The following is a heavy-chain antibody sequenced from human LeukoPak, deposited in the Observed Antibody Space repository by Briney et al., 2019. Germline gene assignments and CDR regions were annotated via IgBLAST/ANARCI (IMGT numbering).Heavy chain of an antibody. D-gene: IGHD1/OR15-1a*01. Sequence: GGSLILSRAASGFTFDDYGMSWVRQAPGKGLEWVSGINWSGGRTGYADSLKGRFTISRDNAKNTLYLQMNSLRDEDTALYYCARDLTTSDNWGQGTLVTVSS. J-gene: IGHJ4*02. CDR2: INWSGGRT. CDR3: ARDLTTSDN. CDR1: GFTFDDYG. V-gene: IGHV3-20*04.